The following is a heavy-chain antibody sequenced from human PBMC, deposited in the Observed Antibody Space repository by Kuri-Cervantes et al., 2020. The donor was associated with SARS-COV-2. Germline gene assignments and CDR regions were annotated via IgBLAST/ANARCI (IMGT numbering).Heavy chain of an antibody. CDR1: GGSISSYY. V-gene: IGHV4-59*12. J-gene: IGHJ4*02. Sequence: AESLSLSCTVSGGSISSYYWSWIRQPPGKGLEWVGYIYYSGSTNYNPSLKSRVTISVDTSKNQFSLKLSSVTAEDTAFYYCAKDYSSGRYTDYWGQGTLVTVSS. CDR3: AKDYSSGRYTDY. D-gene: IGHD3-10*01. CDR2: IYYSGST.